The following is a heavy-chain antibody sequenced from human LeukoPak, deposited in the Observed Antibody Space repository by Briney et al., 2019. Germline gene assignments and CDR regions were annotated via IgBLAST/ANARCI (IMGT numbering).Heavy chain of an antibody. CDR2: ISYDGSNK. D-gene: IGHD3-22*01. J-gene: IGHJ5*02. CDR3: AKPTYYYDSSGQNWFDP. Sequence: GGSLRLSCAASGFTFSSYAMHWVRQAPGKGLEWVAVISYDGSNKYYADSVKGRFTISRDNSKNTLYLQMNSLRAEDTAVYYCAKPTYYYDSSGQNWFDPWGQGTLVTASS. V-gene: IGHV3-30*04. CDR1: GFTFSSYA.